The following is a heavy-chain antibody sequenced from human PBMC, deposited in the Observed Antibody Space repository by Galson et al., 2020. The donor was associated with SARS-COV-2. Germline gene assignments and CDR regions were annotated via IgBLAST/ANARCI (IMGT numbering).Heavy chain of an antibody. J-gene: IGHJ5*02. D-gene: IGHD3-22*01. CDR1: GFTFSSYA. V-gene: IGHV3-30-3*01. CDR2: ISYDGSNK. CDR3: ARDRLTMIVVVIGWFDP. Sequence: CAASGFTFSSYAMHWVRQAPGKGLEWVAVISYDGSNKYYADSVKGRFTISRDNSKNTLYLQMNSLRAEDTAVYYCARDRLTMIVVVIGWFDPWGQGTLVTVSS.